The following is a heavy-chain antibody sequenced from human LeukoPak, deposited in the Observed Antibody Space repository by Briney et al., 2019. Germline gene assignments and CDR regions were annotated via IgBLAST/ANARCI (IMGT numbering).Heavy chain of an antibody. CDR3: ARVFPKLRDHDFDY. Sequence: ASVKVSCKASGYTFTIYGISWVRQAPGQGLEWMGWISAYNGNTNYAQKRQGSVTMTTDTSTSTAYMELRSLRSDDTAVYYCARVFPKLRDHDFDYWGQGTLVTVSS. CDR2: ISAYNGNT. V-gene: IGHV1-18*01. J-gene: IGHJ4*02. CDR1: GYTFTIYG. D-gene: IGHD1-14*01.